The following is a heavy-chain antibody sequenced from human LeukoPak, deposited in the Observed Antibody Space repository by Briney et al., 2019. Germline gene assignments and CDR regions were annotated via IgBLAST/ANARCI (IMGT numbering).Heavy chain of an antibody. V-gene: IGHV3-23*01. CDR2: ITSSGTT. D-gene: IGHD1-1*01. CDR3: ANTGSYSIY. Sequence: GGSLRLSCVVSGFKFDDYGMHWVRQVPGKGLEWVSSITSSGTTNYAEFVKDRFVISRDNSKDTLFLQMNSLRVEDTAVYYCANTGSYSIYWGQGTLVTVSS. J-gene: IGHJ4*02. CDR1: GFKFDDYG.